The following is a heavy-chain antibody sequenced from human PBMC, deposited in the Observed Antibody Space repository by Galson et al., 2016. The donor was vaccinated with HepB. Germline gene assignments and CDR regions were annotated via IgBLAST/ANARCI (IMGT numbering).Heavy chain of an antibody. CDR3: ARNPALTGDFDY. CDR2: MNPNSGNT. V-gene: IGHV1-8*01. J-gene: IGHJ4*02. CDR1: GYTFTNYD. Sequence: SVKVSCKASGYTFTNYDINWVRQATGQGPEWMGWMNPNSGNTGYAQKFQGRITMTRDISISTAYMELSSLRSEDTAVYYCARNPALTGDFDYWGQGSLATVSS. D-gene: IGHD7-27*01.